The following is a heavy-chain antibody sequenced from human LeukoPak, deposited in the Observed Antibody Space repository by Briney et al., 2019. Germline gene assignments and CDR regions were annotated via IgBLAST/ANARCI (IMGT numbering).Heavy chain of an antibody. CDR3: ARVSWNDAGRAFDI. CDR2: IWYDGSNK. J-gene: IGHJ3*02. V-gene: IGHV3-33*08. CDR1: GFSFSSYG. D-gene: IGHD1-1*01. Sequence: QTGGSLRLSCAASGFSFSSYGMHWVRQAPGKGLEWVAVIWYDGSNKYYADSVKGRFTISRDNSKNTLYLQMNSLRAEDTAVYYCARVSWNDAGRAFDIWGQGTMVTVSS.